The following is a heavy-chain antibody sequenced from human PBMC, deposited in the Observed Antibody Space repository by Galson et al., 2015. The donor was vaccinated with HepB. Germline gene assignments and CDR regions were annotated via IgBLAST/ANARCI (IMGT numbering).Heavy chain of an antibody. D-gene: IGHD1-20*01. Sequence: LRLSCAASGFTFSSYAMNWVRQAPGKGLEWVSGISGSGGRTYDADSVKGRFTITRDDSKNTLYLQMNSLRAEDTAVYFCAKDFCRADNCNPFDYWGQGTLVTVSS. J-gene: IGHJ4*02. V-gene: IGHV3-23*01. CDR1: GFTFSSYA. CDR2: ISGSGGRT. CDR3: AKDFCRADNCNPFDY.